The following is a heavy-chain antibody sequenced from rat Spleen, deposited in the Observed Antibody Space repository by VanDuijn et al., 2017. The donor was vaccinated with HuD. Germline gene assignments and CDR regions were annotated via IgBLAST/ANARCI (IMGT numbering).Heavy chain of an antibody. V-gene: IGHV5-29*01. J-gene: IGHJ3*01. D-gene: IGHD1-7*01. CDR1: GFTFSDCY. CDR2: ISHDGSST. Sequence: EVQLVESDGGLVQPGRSLKLSCAASGFTFSDCYMAWVRQAPTKGLERVATISHDGSSTYYRGSVKGRFTISRDNAKSTLYLQMNSLTSEDTATYYCARPSYGYPFAYWGQGTLVTVSS. CDR3: ARPSYGYPFAY.